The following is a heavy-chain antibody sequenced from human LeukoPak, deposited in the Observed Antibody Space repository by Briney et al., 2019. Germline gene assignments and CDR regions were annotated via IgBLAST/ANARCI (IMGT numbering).Heavy chain of an antibody. CDR1: GGSISSYY. CDR3: ASSRIWGSYRADY. D-gene: IGHD3-16*02. Sequence: SETLSLTCTVPGGSISSYYWSWIRQPPGKGLEWSGYIYYSGSTNYNPALDSRVTISVDTSKNQFSLKLSSVAAADTAVYYCASSRIWGSYRADYWGQGTLVTVSS. CDR2: IYYSGST. J-gene: IGHJ4*02. V-gene: IGHV4-59*01.